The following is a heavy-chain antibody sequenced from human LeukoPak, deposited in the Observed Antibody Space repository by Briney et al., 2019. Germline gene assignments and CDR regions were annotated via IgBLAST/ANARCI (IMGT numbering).Heavy chain of an antibody. J-gene: IGHJ6*02. CDR3: ARKKNYDFWSGYPFYYYYGMDV. D-gene: IGHD3-3*01. CDR1: GFTFSSYE. Sequence: PGGSLRLSCAASGFTFSSYEMNWVRQAPGKGLEWVSYISSSGSTIYYADSVKGRFTISRDNAKNSLYLQMNSLTAEDTAVYYCARKKNYDFWSGYPFYYYYGMDVWGQGTTVTVSS. V-gene: IGHV3-48*03. CDR2: ISSSGSTI.